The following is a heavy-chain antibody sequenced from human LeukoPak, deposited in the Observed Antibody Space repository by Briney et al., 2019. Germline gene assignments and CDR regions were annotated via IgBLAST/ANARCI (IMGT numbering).Heavy chain of an antibody. CDR3: ARDLSVVGATREDY. V-gene: IGHV4-61*02. D-gene: IGHD1-26*01. CDR2: IETSGST. Sequence: SETLSLTCTVSGGSISSGRYYWSWIRQPAGKGLEWIGRIETSGSTKYNPSLNSRVTISVDTSKNQFSLKLSSVTAADTAVYYCARDLSVVGATREDYWGQGTLVTVSS. J-gene: IGHJ4*02. CDR1: GGSISSGRYY.